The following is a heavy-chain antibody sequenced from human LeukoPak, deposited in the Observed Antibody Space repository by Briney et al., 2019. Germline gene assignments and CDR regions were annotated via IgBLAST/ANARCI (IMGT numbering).Heavy chain of an antibody. CDR3: ARVGGTNYYYYGMDV. CDR2: IITIFGTA. Sequence: SVKVSCKASGGTFSSYAISWVRQAPGQGLEWMGGIITIFGTANYAQKFQGRVTITADESTSTAYMELSSLRSEDTAVYYCARVGGTNYYYYGMDVWGQGTTVTVSS. D-gene: IGHD1-26*01. J-gene: IGHJ6*02. CDR1: GGTFSSYA. V-gene: IGHV1-69*13.